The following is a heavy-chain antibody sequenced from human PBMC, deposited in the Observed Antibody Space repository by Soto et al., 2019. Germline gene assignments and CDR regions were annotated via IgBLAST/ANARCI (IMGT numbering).Heavy chain of an antibody. V-gene: IGHV4-39*01. CDR1: GASVTSSTYY. J-gene: IGHJ6*02. Sequence: SETLSLTCTVSGASVTSSTYYWGWIRQPPGKGLEWIGSIYYSGSTYYNPSLRSRVTISVDTSKNQVPLKLTSVTAADTAVYYCANDYGVYRSYYGMDVWGQGTTLTASS. CDR3: ANDYGVYRSYYGMDV. D-gene: IGHD4-17*01. CDR2: IYYSGST.